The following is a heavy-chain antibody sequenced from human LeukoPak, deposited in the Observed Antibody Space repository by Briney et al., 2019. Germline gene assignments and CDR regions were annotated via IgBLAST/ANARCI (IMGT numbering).Heavy chain of an antibody. V-gene: IGHV3-21*01. J-gene: IGHJ4*02. Sequence: PGGPLRLSCAASGFTFSSYNMNWVRQAPGKGLEWVSSISSSSSYIYYADSVKGRFTISSDNAKNSLYLQMNSLRAEDTAVYYCARDEGEYVWGSYRPIDYWGQGTLVTVSS. CDR2: ISSSSSYI. CDR3: ARDEGEYVWGSYRPIDY. CDR1: GFTFSSYN. D-gene: IGHD3-16*02.